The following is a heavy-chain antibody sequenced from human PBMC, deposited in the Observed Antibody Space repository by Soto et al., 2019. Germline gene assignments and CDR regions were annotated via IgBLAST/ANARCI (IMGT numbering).Heavy chain of an antibody. CDR2: ISAYNGDT. Sequence: QVQLVQSGAEVKKPGASVKVSCKASGYTFSSYAISWVRQAPGHGLEWMGWISAYNGDTNYAQQFQDRVTMTTDTSTRTAYMDMRSLRSDDTAVYYCASGRMFYDALDQYYYYAMDVWGQGTTVTVSS. V-gene: IGHV1-18*01. CDR1: GYTFSSYA. D-gene: IGHD3-22*01. CDR3: ASGRMFYDALDQYYYYAMDV. J-gene: IGHJ6*02.